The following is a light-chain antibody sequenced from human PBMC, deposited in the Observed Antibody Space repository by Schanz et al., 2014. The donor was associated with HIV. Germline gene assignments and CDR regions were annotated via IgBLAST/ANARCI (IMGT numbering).Light chain of an antibody. CDR2: DVS. CDR3: CSYAGSYPYV. Sequence: QSALTQPRSVSGSPGQSVTISCTGTRSDAGGYKYPSWYQQHPGKAPKLMIYDVSKRPSGVPDRFSGSKSGNTASLTISGLQAEDEADYYCCSYAGSYPYVFGTGTKLTVL. J-gene: IGLJ1*01. V-gene: IGLV2-11*01. CDR1: RSDAGGYKY.